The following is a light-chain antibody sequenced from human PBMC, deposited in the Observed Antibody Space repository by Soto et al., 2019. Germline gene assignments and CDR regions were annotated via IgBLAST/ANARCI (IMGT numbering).Light chain of an antibody. CDR1: QTVSDD. J-gene: IGKJ3*01. Sequence: EIVMTQSPATLFVSPGERATLSCRDSQTVSDDLAWYQQKPGQAPRLLIYGASTRATDIPARFSGGGSGTEFTLTISSLQSEDSAIYYCQQYHDWPPITFGPGTKVNI. CDR3: QQYHDWPPIT. V-gene: IGKV3-15*01. CDR2: GAS.